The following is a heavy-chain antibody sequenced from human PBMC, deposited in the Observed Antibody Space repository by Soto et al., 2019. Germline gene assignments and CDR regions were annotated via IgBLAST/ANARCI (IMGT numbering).Heavy chain of an antibody. V-gene: IGHV3-33*01. J-gene: IGHJ4*02. CDR3: GRDGWELLGGGGTLSD. CDR2: IWYDGSNK. Sequence: QVQLVESGGGVVQPGRSLRLSCAAPGFTFSSYGMHWVRQAPGKGLEWVAVIWYDGSNKYYADSVKGRFTISRDNSKNTLYLQMNSLRAEDTAVYYCGRDGWELLGGGGTLSDWGQGTLVTVSS. D-gene: IGHD1-26*01. CDR1: GFTFSSYG.